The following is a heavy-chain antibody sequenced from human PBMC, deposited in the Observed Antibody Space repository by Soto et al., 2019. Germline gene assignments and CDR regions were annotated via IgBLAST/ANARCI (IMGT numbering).Heavy chain of an antibody. CDR2: IYYSGST. CDR1: GGSITSGGYY. CDR3: AAGLAVTGKVDY. D-gene: IGHD6-19*01. Sequence: PSETLSLTCTVSGGSITSGGYYWSWIRQHPGKGLEWIGYIYYSGSTYYNPSLKSRVAISVDTSKNQFSLRLSSVTAADTAMYYCAAGLAVTGKVDYWGQGTLVTVSS. J-gene: IGHJ4*02. V-gene: IGHV4-31*03.